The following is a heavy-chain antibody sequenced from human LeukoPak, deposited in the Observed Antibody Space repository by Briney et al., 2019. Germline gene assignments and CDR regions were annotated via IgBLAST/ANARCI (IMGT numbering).Heavy chain of an antibody. V-gene: IGHV3-15*01. CDR2: IKRKADGGVK. CDR1: GFTFNSGC. D-gene: IGHD3-16*01. CDR3: PSDVRGLGWGELVS. J-gene: IGHJ4*02. Sequence: GGSLRLSCAASGFTFNSGCMRWVRQAPGKGLEWVGRIKRKADGGVKEYAAPVMGRFTISRDEVNNTLYLQVNSLKNEYTAVYCCPSDVRGLGWGELVSWGERTLVTVSS.